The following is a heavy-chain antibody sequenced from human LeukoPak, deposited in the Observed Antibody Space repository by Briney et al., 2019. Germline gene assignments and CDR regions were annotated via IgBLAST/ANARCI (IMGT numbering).Heavy chain of an antibody. J-gene: IGHJ4*02. CDR3: ARAGWNDWELNY. CDR2: VSYSGNT. Sequence: PSETLSLTCTVSGGSISGYYWTWIRRPPGKGLEWVGYVSYSGNTNYNPSLKSRVTISVHTSKKQLSPRLSSVTAADTAVYYCARAGWNDWELNYWGQGTLVTVSS. D-gene: IGHD1-1*01. CDR1: GGSISGYY. V-gene: IGHV4-59*01.